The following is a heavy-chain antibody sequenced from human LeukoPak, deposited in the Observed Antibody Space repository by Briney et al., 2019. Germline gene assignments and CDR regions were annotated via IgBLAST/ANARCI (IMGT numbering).Heavy chain of an antibody. D-gene: IGHD4-17*01. Sequence: SETLSLTCTVSGGSISSYYWSWIRQPPGKGLEWIGYIYYSGSTNYNPSLKSRVTISVDTSKNQFSLKLSPVTAADTAVYYCAMGTTVTTSGYFDYWGQGTLVTVSS. CDR2: IYYSGST. V-gene: IGHV4-59*01. CDR1: GGSISSYY. CDR3: AMGTTVTTSGYFDY. J-gene: IGHJ4*02.